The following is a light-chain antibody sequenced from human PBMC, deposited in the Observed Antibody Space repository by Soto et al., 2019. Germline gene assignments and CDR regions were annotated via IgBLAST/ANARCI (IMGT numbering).Light chain of an antibody. CDR3: QQYGSSRWT. CDR1: QSVSSIY. V-gene: IGKV3-20*01. J-gene: IGKJ1*01. CDR2: GAS. Sequence: ESVLMQAPAIPSISPGERATLSCRASQSVSSIYLAWYQQKPGQAPRLLIYGASSRATGIPDRFSGSGSGTDFTLTISRLEPEDFAVYYCQQYGSSRWTFGQGTKVDIK.